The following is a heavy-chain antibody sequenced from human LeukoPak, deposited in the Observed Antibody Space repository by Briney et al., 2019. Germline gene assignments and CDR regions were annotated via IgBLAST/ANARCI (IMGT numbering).Heavy chain of an antibody. V-gene: IGHV3-48*03. CDR1: GFTFSSYE. D-gene: IGHD6-19*01. CDR3: ARGSRIAVAGTSDH. J-gene: IGHJ5*02. CDR2: ISSSGSTI. Sequence: GGSLRLSCAASGFTFSSYEMNWVRQAPGKGLEWVSYISSSGSTIYYADSVKGRFTISRDNAKNSLYLQMNSLRAEDTAVYYCARGSRIAVAGTSDHWGQGTLVTVSS.